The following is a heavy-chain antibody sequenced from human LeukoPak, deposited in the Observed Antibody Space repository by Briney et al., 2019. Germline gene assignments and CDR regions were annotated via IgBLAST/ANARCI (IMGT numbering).Heavy chain of an antibody. CDR2: IYDDNT. J-gene: IGHJ4*02. CDR1: GFTVSAYA. D-gene: IGHD3-10*01. V-gene: IGHV3-23*01. CDR3: AARKVRGVWFYLDY. Sequence: GGSLRLSWAASGFTVSAYAMAWVRQAPGKGLEWVSTIYDDNTYYADSVKGRFAISTDNSKNTLYLQMNSLRVEDTAVYFCAARKVRGVWFYLDYWGQGTLVTVSS.